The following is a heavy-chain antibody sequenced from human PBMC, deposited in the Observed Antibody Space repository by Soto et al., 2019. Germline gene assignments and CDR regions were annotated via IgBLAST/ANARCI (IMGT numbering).Heavy chain of an antibody. Sequence: QLQLQESGPGLVKPSETLSLICTVSGGSISYYWGWIRQPPGKGLEWIGSINYSGSTYYNPSRKSRVTIAGQKSKNQFSMKLSSVAAADAAVYYCRNFYGEYVSHWGQGTLVTVSS. D-gene: IGHD4-17*01. CDR1: GGSISYY. V-gene: IGHV4-39*01. J-gene: IGHJ4*02. CDR3: RNFYGEYVSH. CDR2: INYSGST.